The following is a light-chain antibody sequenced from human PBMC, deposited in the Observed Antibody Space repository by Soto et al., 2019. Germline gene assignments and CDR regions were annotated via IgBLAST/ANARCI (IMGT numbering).Light chain of an antibody. CDR1: SSHIGSNT. V-gene: IGLV1-44*01. CDR3: AAWYDSLNGRYV. CDR2: SNN. Sequence: QSVLTQPPSASGTPGQRVIISCSGSSSHIGSNTVNWYQQLPGTAPKLLIYSNNQRPSGVPDRFSGSKSGTSASLAISGLQSEDEADYYCAAWYDSLNGRYVFGTGTKVTVL. J-gene: IGLJ1*01.